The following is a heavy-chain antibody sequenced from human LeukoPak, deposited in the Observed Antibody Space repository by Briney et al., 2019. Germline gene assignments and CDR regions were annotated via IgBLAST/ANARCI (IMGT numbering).Heavy chain of an antibody. CDR1: GYSISSGYY. D-gene: IGHD6-19*01. Sequence: KPSETLSLTCTVSGYSISSGYYWGWIRQPPGKGLEWIGSIYHSGSTSYNTSLKSRVTISVDTSKNQFSLKLSSVTAADTAVYYCASPWSSGGFDYWGQGTLVTVSS. CDR2: IYHSGST. V-gene: IGHV4-38-2*02. J-gene: IGHJ4*02. CDR3: ASPWSSGGFDY.